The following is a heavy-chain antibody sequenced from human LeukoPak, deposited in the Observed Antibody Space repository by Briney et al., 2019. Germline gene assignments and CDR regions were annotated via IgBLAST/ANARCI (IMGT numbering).Heavy chain of an antibody. Sequence: NSSQTLSLTCTVSGDSISSGGYYWSWIRQHPGKGLELIGHIYYSGSTYYSPSLKSRAIISVDTSKNQFSLKLSSVTAADTAVYYCASYSYTNEIDYWGQGTLVAVSS. J-gene: IGHJ4*02. CDR1: GDSISSGGYY. CDR2: IYYSGST. D-gene: IGHD4-11*01. V-gene: IGHV4-31*03. CDR3: ASYSYTNEIDY.